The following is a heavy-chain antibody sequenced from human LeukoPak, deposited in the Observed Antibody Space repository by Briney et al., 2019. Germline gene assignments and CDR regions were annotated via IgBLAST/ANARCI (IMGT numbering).Heavy chain of an antibody. J-gene: IGHJ6*03. CDR2: ILPIFGTT. CDR3: ARAASYSYGLEYYYKDV. Sequence: SVKLSCKASGYTFTGYYMYWVRHAPAQGLEWVGGILPIFGTTNYTQKFQGRVPITADESKSTPYMELQSKSSGDGAVHYCARAASYSYGLEYYYKDVGGKGTTVMISS. CDR1: GYTFTGYY. V-gene: IGHV1-69*13. D-gene: IGHD5-18*01.